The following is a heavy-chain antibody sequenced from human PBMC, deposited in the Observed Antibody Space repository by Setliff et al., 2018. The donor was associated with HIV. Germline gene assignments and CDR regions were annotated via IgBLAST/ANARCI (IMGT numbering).Heavy chain of an antibody. V-gene: IGHV1-8*02. CDR2: MNPNSGNT. Sequence: ASVKVSCKAPGYTLTGSDINWVRQATGQGLEWLGWMNPNSGNTGYAQKFQGRVTMTRDTSISTAYMELSNLRSEDTAVYYCARRMAARLALEYWGQGTLVTV. D-gene: IGHD6-6*01. J-gene: IGHJ4*02. CDR1: GYTLTGSD. CDR3: ARRMAARLALEY.